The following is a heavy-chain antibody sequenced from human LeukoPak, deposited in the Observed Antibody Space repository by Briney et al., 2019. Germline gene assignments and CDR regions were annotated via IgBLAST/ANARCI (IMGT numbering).Heavy chain of an antibody. Sequence: ASVKVSCKASGYTYTSYGISLVRQAAGQGLEWMGWISAYNGNTNYAQKLQGRVTMTTDTSTSTAYMELRSLRSDDTAVYYCARVFYSWRTFDYWGQGTLVTVSS. CDR1: GYTYTSYG. D-gene: IGHD1-7*01. CDR3: ARVFYSWRTFDY. J-gene: IGHJ4*02. V-gene: IGHV1-18*01. CDR2: ISAYNGNT.